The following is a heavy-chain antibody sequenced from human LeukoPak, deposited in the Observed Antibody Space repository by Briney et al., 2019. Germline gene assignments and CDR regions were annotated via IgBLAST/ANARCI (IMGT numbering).Heavy chain of an antibody. J-gene: IGHJ4*02. D-gene: IGHD1-26*01. CDR1: GFTFSSYA. V-gene: IGHV3-23*01. CDR3: AKDSSSGTYYDY. Sequence: GGSLRLSCAASGFTFSSYAMSWVRQAPGKGLEWVSAISGSGGSTYYADSVKGRFTISRDNSKNTLYLQMNSLRVEDTAEYYCAKDSSSGTYYDYWGQGTLVTVSS. CDR2: ISGSGGST.